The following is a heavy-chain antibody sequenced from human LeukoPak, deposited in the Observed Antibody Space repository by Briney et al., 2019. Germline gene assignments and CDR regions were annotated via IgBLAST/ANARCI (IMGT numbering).Heavy chain of an antibody. Sequence: ASVTVSFTSSGYTFTSYDINWVRQATGQGLEWMGWMNPNSGNTGYAQKFQGRVTMTRNTSISTAYMELSSLRSEDTAVYYCARCLTGYCDYWGQGTLVTVSS. CDR3: ARCLTGYCDY. CDR2: MNPNSGNT. CDR1: GYTFTSYD. J-gene: IGHJ4*02. V-gene: IGHV1-8*01. D-gene: IGHD3-9*01.